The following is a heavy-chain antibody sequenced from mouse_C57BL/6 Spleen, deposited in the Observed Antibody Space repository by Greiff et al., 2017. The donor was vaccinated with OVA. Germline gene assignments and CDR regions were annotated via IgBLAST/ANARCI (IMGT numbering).Heavy chain of an antibody. CDR3: ALSTMITGDAMDY. D-gene: IGHD2-4*01. CDR1: GFNIKDYY. V-gene: IGHV14-2*01. Sequence: EVKVVESGAELVKPGASVKLSCTASGFNIKDYYMHWVKQRTEQGLEWIGRIDPEDGETKYAPKFQGKATITADTSSNTAYLQLSSLTSEDTAVYYCALSTMITGDAMDYWGQGTSVTVSS. J-gene: IGHJ4*01. CDR2: IDPEDGET.